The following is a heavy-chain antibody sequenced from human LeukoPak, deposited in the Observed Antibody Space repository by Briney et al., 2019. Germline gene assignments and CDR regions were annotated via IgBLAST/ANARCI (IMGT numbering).Heavy chain of an antibody. CDR1: GVFISSYY. Sequence: SETLSLTCTVSGVFISSYYWSWIRQPPGKGLEWIGYIYNSGSTNYNPSLKSRVTISVDTSKNQFSLKLSSVTAADTAVYYCARGVAVAATPWNYYYYGMDVWGQGTTVTVSS. CDR3: ARGVAVAATPWNYYYYGMDV. V-gene: IGHV4-59*01. D-gene: IGHD6-19*01. CDR2: IYNSGST. J-gene: IGHJ6*02.